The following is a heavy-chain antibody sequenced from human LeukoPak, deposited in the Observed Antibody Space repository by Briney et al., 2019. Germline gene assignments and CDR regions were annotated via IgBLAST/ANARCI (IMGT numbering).Heavy chain of an antibody. V-gene: IGHV4-34*01. CDR1: GGSFSGYY. CDR3: AREDSAYVWGSYRRSSPVG. J-gene: IGHJ4*02. CDR2: INHSGST. D-gene: IGHD3-16*02. Sequence: SETLSLTCAVYGGSFSGYYWSWIRQPPGKGLEWIGEINHSGSTNYNPSLKSRVTISVDTSKNQFSLKLSSVTAADTAVYHCAREDSAYVWGSYRRSSPVGWGQGTLVTVSS.